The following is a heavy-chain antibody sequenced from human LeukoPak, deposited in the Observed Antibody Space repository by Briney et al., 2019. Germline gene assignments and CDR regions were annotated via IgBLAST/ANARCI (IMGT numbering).Heavy chain of an antibody. CDR1: GGSISSYY. J-gene: IGHJ5*02. CDR2: IYTSGST. CDR3: ARERVWFGRRSNLDP. V-gene: IGHV4-4*07. Sequence: PSETLSLTCTVSGGSISSYYWSWIRQPAGKGLEWIGRIYTSGSTNYNPSLKSRVTMSVDTSKNQFSLKLSSVTAADTAVYYCARERVWFGRRSNLDPWGQGTLVTVSS. D-gene: IGHD3-10*01.